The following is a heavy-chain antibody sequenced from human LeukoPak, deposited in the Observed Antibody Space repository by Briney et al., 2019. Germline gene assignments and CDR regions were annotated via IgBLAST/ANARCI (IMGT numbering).Heavy chain of an antibody. Sequence: PSETLSLTCTVSGGSISSYYWSWIRQPPGKGLEWIGYIYYSGSTNYNPSLKSRVTISVDTSKNQFSLKLSSVTAADTAVYYCARAKQGDCSSTSCYLGYYYYYMDVWGKGTTVTVSS. J-gene: IGHJ6*03. CDR1: GGSISSYY. D-gene: IGHD2-2*01. V-gene: IGHV4-59*01. CDR2: IYYSGST. CDR3: ARAKQGDCSSTSCYLGYYYYYMDV.